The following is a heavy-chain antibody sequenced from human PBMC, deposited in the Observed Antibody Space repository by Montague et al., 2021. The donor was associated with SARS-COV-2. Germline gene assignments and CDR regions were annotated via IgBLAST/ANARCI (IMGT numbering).Heavy chain of an antibody. Sequence: TLSLTCTVSGGSISSGSYYWSWIRQPAGKGLEWIGHIYTSGSTNYNPSLKSRVTTSVDTSKNQFSLKLSSVTAADTAVYYCARGLLYGSGSYFDYWGQGTLVTVSS. CDR3: ARGLLYGSGSYFDY. D-gene: IGHD3-10*01. CDR1: GGSISSGSYY. J-gene: IGHJ4*02. CDR2: IYTSGST. V-gene: IGHV4-61*09.